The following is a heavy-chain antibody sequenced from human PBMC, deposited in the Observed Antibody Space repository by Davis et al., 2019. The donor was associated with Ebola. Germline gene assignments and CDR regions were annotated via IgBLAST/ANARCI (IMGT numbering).Heavy chain of an antibody. V-gene: IGHV4-59*12. Sequence: SETLSLTCTVSGGSISSYYWSWIRQPPGKGLEWIGYIYYSGSTNYNPSLKSRVTISVDTSKIQFSLKLSSVTAADTAVYYCARENTAMVIRSDYWGQGTLVTVSS. CDR2: IYYSGST. J-gene: IGHJ4*02. D-gene: IGHD5-18*01. CDR3: ARENTAMVIRSDY. CDR1: GGSISSYY.